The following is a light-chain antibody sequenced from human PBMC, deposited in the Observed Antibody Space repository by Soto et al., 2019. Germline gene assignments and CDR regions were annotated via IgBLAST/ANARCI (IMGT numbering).Light chain of an antibody. Sequence: EIVLTQSPATLSLSPGERATLSCRASQSVTNYVAWYQQKPGQAPRLLIYDASNRATGIPARFSGSGSGTDLTLTISSLEPEDFGVYYCQQRDDLYTFGQGTKLEIK. CDR2: DAS. CDR1: QSVTNY. J-gene: IGKJ2*01. CDR3: QQRDDLYT. V-gene: IGKV3-11*01.